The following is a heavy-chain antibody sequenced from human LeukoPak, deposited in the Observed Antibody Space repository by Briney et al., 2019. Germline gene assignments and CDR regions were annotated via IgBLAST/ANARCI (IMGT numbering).Heavy chain of an antibody. CDR1: GFNFSSYA. Sequence: EPGGSLRLSCAASGFNFSSYAMSWVRRAPGKGLEWVANIKQDGSEKYYVDSVKGRFTISRDNAKNSLYLQMNSLRAEDTAVYYCARARCLDYWGQGTLVTVSS. J-gene: IGHJ4*02. V-gene: IGHV3-7*01. CDR3: ARARCLDY. CDR2: IKQDGSEK.